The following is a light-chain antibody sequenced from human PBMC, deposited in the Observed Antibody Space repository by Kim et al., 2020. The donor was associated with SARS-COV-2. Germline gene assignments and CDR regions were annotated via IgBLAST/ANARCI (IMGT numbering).Light chain of an antibody. Sequence: QYVTLSCTGTSSAIGAYKYVSWYQQHPGKAPKLMIYEVNRRPSGVPDRFSGSKSGNTASLTVSGLQAEDEPDYYCTSYAGSNNLDVFGTGTKVTVL. CDR2: EVN. V-gene: IGLV2-8*01. CDR1: SSAIGAYKY. J-gene: IGLJ1*01. CDR3: TSYAGSNNLDV.